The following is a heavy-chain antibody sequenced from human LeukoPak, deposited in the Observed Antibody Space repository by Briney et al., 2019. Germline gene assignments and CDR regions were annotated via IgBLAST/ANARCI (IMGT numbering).Heavy chain of an antibody. CDR1: GFTFSSYS. CDR2: ISSSSSYI. Sequence: PGGSLRLSSAASGFTFSSYSMNWVRQAPGKGLEWVSSISSSSSYIYYADSVKGRFTISRDNAKNSLYLQMNSLRAEDTAVYYCARGIAAAGPLDYWGQGTLVTVSS. CDR3: ARGIAAAGPLDY. D-gene: IGHD6-13*01. V-gene: IGHV3-21*01. J-gene: IGHJ4*02.